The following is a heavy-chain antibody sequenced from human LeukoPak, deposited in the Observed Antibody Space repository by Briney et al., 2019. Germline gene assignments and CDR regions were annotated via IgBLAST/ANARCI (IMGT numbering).Heavy chain of an antibody. J-gene: IGHJ4*02. CDR2: IIPILGIA. D-gene: IGHD2-15*01. CDR3: ARGRYCSGGSCYTLDY. V-gene: IGHV1-69*04. CDR1: GGTFSSYA. Sequence: SVKVSCKASGGTFSSYAISWVRQAPGQGLEWMGRIIPILGIANYAQKFQGRVTITADKSTSTAYMELSSLRSEDTAVYYCARGRYCSGGSCYTLDYWAREPWSPSPQ.